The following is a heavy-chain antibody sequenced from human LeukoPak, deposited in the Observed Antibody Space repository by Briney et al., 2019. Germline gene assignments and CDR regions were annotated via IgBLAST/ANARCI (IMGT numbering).Heavy chain of an antibody. J-gene: IGHJ4*02. CDR1: GFTFSSYV. CDR2: ISSNGGST. Sequence: GGSPRLSCSASGFTFSSYVMHWVRQAPGKGLEYVSAISSNGGSTYYADSVKGRFAISRDNSKNTLYLQMSSLRAEDTAVYYCVKWGSGSYDYWGQGTLVTVSS. CDR3: VKWGSGSYDY. D-gene: IGHD3-10*01. V-gene: IGHV3-64D*06.